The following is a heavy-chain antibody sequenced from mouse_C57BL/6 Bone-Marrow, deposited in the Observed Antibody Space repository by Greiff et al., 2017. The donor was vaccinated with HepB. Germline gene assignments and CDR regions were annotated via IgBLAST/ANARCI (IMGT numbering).Heavy chain of an antibody. V-gene: IGHV2-3*01. CDR1: GFSLTSYG. D-gene: IGHD2-3*01. J-gene: IGHJ2*01. CDR2: IWGDGST. CDR3: AKREGYDGYFDY. Sequence: VKLVESGPGLVAPSRSLSITCPVPGFSLTSYGVSWVRQPPGKGLEWLGVIWGDGSTNYHSALISRLSISKDNSKNQVFLKLNSLQTDDKATYYCAKREGYDGYFDYGGQGTTLTVSS.